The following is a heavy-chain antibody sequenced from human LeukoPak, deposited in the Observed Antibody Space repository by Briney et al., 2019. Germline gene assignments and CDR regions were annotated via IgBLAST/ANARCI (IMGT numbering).Heavy chain of an antibody. J-gene: IGHJ5*02. CDR2: IYYSGST. D-gene: IGHD3-9*01. CDR1: GGSISSYY. Sequence: SETLSLTCTVSGGSISSYYWSWIRQPPGKGLEWIGCIYYSGSTNYNPSLKSRVTISVDTSKNQFSLKLSSVTAADTAVYYCARGSYYDILTGYYKDNWFDPWGQGTLVTVSS. CDR3: ARGSYYDILTGYYKDNWFDP. V-gene: IGHV4-59*01.